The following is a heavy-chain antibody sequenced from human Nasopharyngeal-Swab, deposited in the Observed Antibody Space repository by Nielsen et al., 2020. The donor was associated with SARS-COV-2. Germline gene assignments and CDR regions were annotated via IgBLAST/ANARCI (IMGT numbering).Heavy chain of an antibody. CDR2: ISSSSSYI. D-gene: IGHD3-3*01. J-gene: IGHJ6*02. CDR3: ASGPLGAGRHDYYYYYGMDV. Sequence: GESLKISCAASGFTFSSYSMNWVRQAPGKGLEWVSSISSSSSYIYYADSVKGRFTISRDNAKNSLYLQTNSLRAEDTAVYYCASGPLGAGRHDYYYYYGMDVWGQGTTVTVSS. V-gene: IGHV3-21*01. CDR1: GFTFSSYS.